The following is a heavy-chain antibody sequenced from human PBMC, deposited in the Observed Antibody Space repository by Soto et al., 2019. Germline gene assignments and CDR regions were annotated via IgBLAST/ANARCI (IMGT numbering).Heavy chain of an antibody. V-gene: IGHV1-18*01. CDR3: ARDLTIDPATHPRLENYGMNV. CDR1: GYSFTSYG. CDR2: ISPYNGHT. Sequence: QVQLVQSAGEVKKPGASVKVSCKASGYSFTSYGISWVRRAPGQGLEWMGWISPYNGHTQCVERFQGRVNMTTDTSTKKDYMELKNRRSDDTAHYYCARDLTIDPATHPRLENYGMNVWGQCTTVNVYS. D-gene: IGHD5-18*01. J-gene: IGHJ6*02.